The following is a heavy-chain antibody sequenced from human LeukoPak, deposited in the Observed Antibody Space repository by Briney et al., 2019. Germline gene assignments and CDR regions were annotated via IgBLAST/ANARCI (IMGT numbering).Heavy chain of an antibody. CDR2: INPNSGGT. Sequence: GASVKVSCKASGYTFTGYYMHWVRQAPGQGLEWMGWINPNSGGTNYAQKFQGRVTMTRDTSISTAYMELSRLRSDDTAVYYCARDRRILRFLEWFRNLDCWGQGTLVTVSS. V-gene: IGHV1-2*02. CDR1: GYTFTGYY. CDR3: ARDRRILRFLEWFRNLDC. D-gene: IGHD3-3*01. J-gene: IGHJ4*02.